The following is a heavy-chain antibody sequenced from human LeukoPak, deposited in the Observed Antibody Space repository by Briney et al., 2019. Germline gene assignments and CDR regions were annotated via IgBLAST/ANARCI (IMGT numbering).Heavy chain of an antibody. Sequence: GSSVKASCKASGGTFSSYAISWVRQAPGQGLEWMGGIIPIFGTANYAQKFQGRVTITADESTSTAYMELSSLRSEDTAVYYCARDPTAAGPNGDYWGQGTLVTVSS. V-gene: IGHV1-69*01. CDR2: IIPIFGTA. J-gene: IGHJ4*02. CDR1: GGTFSSYA. D-gene: IGHD6-13*01. CDR3: ARDPTAAGPNGDY.